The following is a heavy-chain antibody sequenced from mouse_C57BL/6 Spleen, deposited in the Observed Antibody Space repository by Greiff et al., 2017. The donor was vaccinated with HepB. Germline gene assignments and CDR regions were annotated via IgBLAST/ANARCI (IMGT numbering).Heavy chain of an antibody. V-gene: IGHV1-66*01. Sequence: QVQLQQSGPELVKPGASVKISCKASGYSFTSYYIHWVKQRPGQGLEWIGWIYPGSGNTKYNEKFKGKATLTADTSSSTAYMQLSSLTSEDSAVYYCARSHPLYDYDGRDYYAMDYWGQGTSVTVSS. J-gene: IGHJ4*01. CDR3: ARSHPLYDYDGRDYYAMDY. CDR1: GYSFTSYY. CDR2: IYPGSGNT. D-gene: IGHD2-4*01.